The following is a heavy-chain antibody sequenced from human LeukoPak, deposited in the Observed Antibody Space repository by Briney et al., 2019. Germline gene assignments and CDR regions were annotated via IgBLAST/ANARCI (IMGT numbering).Heavy chain of an antibody. CDR2: IIPILGIA. CDR3: ARGPPSYSSSWFDY. D-gene: IGHD6-13*01. V-gene: IGHV1-69*04. J-gene: IGHJ4*02. Sequence: ASVKVSCKASGGTFSSYAISWVRQAPGQGLEWMGRIIPILGIANYAQKFQGRVTITADKSTSTAYMELSSLRSEDTAAYYCARGPPSYSSSWFDYWGQGTLVTVSS. CDR1: GGTFSSYA.